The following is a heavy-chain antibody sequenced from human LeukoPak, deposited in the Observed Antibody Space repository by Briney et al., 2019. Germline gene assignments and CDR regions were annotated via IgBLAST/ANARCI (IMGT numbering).Heavy chain of an antibody. D-gene: IGHD6-6*01. V-gene: IGHV1-2*02. CDR3: ARWGDSSSLLVAYFDY. Sequence: ASVKVSCKASGYTFTGYYMHWVRQAPGQGLEWMGWINPNSGGTNYAQKFQGRVTMTRDTSISTAYMELSRLRSDDTAVYYRARWGDSSSLLVAYFDYWGQGTLVTVSS. CDR2: INPNSGGT. CDR1: GYTFTGYY. J-gene: IGHJ4*02.